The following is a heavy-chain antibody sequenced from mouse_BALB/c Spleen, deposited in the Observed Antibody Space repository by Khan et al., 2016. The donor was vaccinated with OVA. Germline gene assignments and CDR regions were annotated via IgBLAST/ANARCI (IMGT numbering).Heavy chain of an antibody. J-gene: IGHJ3*01. CDR2: INPSTGGT. D-gene: IGHD2-1*01. CDR1: GYTFTSYY. V-gene: IGHV1S81*02. Sequence: VQLQESGAELVKPGASVRLSCKASGYTFTSYYLYWVKQRPGHGLEWIGDINPSTGGTNFNEKFKSKATLTVDKSSSTAYMQLSSLTSEDSAVYCCTRSGYGTFAFWGQGTLVTVS. CDR3: TRSGYGTFAF.